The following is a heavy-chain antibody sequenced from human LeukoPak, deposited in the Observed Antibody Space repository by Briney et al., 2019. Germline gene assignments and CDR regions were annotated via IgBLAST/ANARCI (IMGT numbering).Heavy chain of an antibody. CDR1: GGSISSSSYY. D-gene: IGHD6-19*01. CDR2: IYYSGST. J-gene: IGHJ4*02. V-gene: IGHV4-39*07. Sequence: SETLSLTCTVSGGSISSSSYYWGWIRQPPGKGLEWIGSIYYSGSTYYNPSLKSRITISVDTSKNQFSLKLSSVTAADTAVYYCARVRSAVAASYYFDYWGQGTLVTVSS. CDR3: ARVRSAVAASYYFDY.